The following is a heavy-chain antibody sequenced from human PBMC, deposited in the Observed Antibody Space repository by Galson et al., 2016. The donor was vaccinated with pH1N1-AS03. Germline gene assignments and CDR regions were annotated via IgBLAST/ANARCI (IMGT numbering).Heavy chain of an antibody. V-gene: IGHV3-30*18. CDR2: ISYDGGNTYDGNHK. CDR3: AKDRIGANYYFGMDG. D-gene: IGHD2-21*01. CDR1: GFTFSSYG. J-gene: IGHJ6*02. Sequence: SLRLSCAASGFTFSSYGMHWVRQAPGKGLEWVAVISYDGGNTYDGNHKYYADSVQGRFTISRDDSKHRLYLQMNSLRAEDTAVDFCAKDRIGANYYFGMDGWGQGTTVTVS.